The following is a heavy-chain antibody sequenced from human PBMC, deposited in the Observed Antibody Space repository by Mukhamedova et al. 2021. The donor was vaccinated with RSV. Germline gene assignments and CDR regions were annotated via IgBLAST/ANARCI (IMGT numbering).Heavy chain of an antibody. D-gene: IGHD3-22*01. Sequence: TFSSYAMHWVRQAPGKGLEWVAVISYDGSNKYYADPVKGRFTISRDNSKNKLYLQMNSLRAEDTAVYYCAREGFYDSSGYYY. CDR2: ISYDGSNK. J-gene: IGHJ6*01. CDR1: TFSSYA. CDR3: AREGFYDSSGYYY. V-gene: IGHV3-30*01.